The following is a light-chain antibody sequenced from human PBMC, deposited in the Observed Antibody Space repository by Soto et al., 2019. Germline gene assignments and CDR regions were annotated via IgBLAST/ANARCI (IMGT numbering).Light chain of an antibody. CDR1: SSDIGAYNF. V-gene: IGLV2-14*01. Sequence: QSALTQPASVSGSPGQSITISCTGSSSDIGAYNFVSWYLQHPGKAPKLMIYDVSNRPSGVSYRFSGSKSGSTASLTISGLQAEDEADYYCDSYTGSHYVFGTGTKLTVL. J-gene: IGLJ1*01. CDR2: DVS. CDR3: DSYTGSHYV.